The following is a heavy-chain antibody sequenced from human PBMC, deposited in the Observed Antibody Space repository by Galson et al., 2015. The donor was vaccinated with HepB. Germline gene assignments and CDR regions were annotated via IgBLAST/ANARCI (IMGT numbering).Heavy chain of an antibody. Sequence: SVKVSCKASGSTFTSYGISWVRQAPGQGLKWMGWIGAYNGNTNYAQKLQGRVTMTTDTSTSTAYMELRSLRSDDTAVYYCARAYCSSTSCYRVNWFDPWGQGTLVTVSS. CDR1: GSTFTSYG. V-gene: IGHV1-18*04. J-gene: IGHJ5*02. D-gene: IGHD2-2*02. CDR3: ARAYCSSTSCYRVNWFDP. CDR2: IGAYNGNT.